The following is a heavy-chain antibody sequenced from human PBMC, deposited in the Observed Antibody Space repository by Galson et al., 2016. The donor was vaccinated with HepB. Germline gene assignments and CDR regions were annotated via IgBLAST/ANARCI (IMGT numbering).Heavy chain of an antibody. CDR3: TRARITIFGVLIQKNYYSYYGMDV. CDR1: GGSFSGYY. V-gene: IGHV4-34*01. J-gene: IGHJ6*02. CDR2: VDHSGST. D-gene: IGHD3-3*01. Sequence: SETLSLTCAVYGGSFSGYYWSWVRQPPGKGLEWIGEVDHSGSTNYNPSLKSRATISVDTSKNQFSLKLSSVIAADTAVYYCTRARITIFGVLIQKNYYSYYGMDVWGQGTTVTVSS.